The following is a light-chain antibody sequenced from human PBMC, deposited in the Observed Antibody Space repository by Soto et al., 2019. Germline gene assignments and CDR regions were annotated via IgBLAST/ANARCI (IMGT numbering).Light chain of an antibody. Sequence: QSVLTQPPSVSGAPGQRVTISCTGSSSDIGAGNDVHWYQQLPGTAPKVLIYDNSNRPSGVPDRFSGSKSGTSASLAITGRQAAEEADDYCRSYYRSRNAVVFGGGTKLTVL. CDR2: DNS. V-gene: IGLV1-40*01. CDR3: RSYYRSRNAVV. CDR1: SSDIGAGND. J-gene: IGLJ2*01.